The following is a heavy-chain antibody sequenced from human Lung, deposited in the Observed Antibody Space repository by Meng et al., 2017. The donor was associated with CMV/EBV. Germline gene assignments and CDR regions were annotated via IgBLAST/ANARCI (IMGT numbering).Heavy chain of an antibody. D-gene: IGHD3-10*01. CDR2: IYYSGST. J-gene: IGHJ6*02. Sequence: LSLXCPVSGGSISSYYWSWIRQPPGKGLEDIGYIYYSGSTSYNPSLKSRVTISVATSKNQFSLKLSSVTAAATAVYYCARHGSGSYFYGMDVWGQGXTVTVSS. V-gene: IGHV4-59*01. CDR3: ARHGSGSYFYGMDV. CDR1: GGSISSYY.